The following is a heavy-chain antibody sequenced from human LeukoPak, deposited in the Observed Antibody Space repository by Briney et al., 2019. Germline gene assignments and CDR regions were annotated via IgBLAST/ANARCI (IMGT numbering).Heavy chain of an antibody. J-gene: IGHJ5*02. CDR3: AKALPGIAAAGGFDP. CDR2: ISWNSGSI. Sequence: PGGSLSLSCAASGFTFDDYAMHWVRQAPGKGVEWVSGISWNSGSIGYADSVKGRFTISRDNAKNSLYLQMNSLRAEDMALYYCAKALPGIAAAGGFDPWGQGTLVTVSS. D-gene: IGHD6-13*01. V-gene: IGHV3-9*03. CDR1: GFTFDDYA.